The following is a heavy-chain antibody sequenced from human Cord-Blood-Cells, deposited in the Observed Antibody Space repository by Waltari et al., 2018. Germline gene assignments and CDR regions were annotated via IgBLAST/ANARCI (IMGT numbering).Heavy chain of an antibody. CDR2: ISYDGSNK. J-gene: IGHJ4*02. Sequence: QVQLVESGGGVVQPGRSLRLSCAASGFTFSSYAMHWVRQAPGKGLGGVAVISYDGSNKYYSESMKGRCTIARDNSQNTLYLQMNSLRAEDTAVYYCAGPSYYFDYWGQGTLVTVSS. V-gene: IGHV3-30-3*01. CDR1: GFTFSSYA. D-gene: IGHD6-6*01. CDR3: AGPSYYFDY.